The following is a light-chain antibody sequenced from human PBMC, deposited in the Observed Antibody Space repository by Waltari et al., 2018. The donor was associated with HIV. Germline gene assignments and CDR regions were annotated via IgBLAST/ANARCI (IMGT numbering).Light chain of an antibody. CDR1: QSVDSRS. J-gene: IGKJ1*01. Sequence: EIVLTQSPDTLSLSPGDTANLSCRASQSVDSRSFAWYQQKPGQAPRLLMSGASSRATGIPDRFSGSGSGTDFTLTISRLEPEDFAVYYCQPCGGSSWTFGQGTKVEIK. CDR2: GAS. CDR3: QPCGGSSWT. V-gene: IGKV3-20*01.